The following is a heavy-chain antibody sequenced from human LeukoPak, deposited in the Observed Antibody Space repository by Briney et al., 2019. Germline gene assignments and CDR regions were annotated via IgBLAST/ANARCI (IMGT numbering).Heavy chain of an antibody. CDR2: INHSGST. CDR3: ARQKYYYYYMDV. V-gene: IGHV4-34*01. CDR1: GGSFSGYY. J-gene: IGHJ6*03. Sequence: SETLSLTCAVYGGSFSGYYWSWIRQPPGKGLEWIGEINHSGSTNYNPSLKSRVTISVDTSKNHFSLRLSSVTAADTAVYYCARQKYYYYYMDVWGKGTTVTVSS.